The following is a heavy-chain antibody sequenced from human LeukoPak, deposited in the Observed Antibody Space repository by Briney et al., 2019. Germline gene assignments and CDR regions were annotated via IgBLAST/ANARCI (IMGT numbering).Heavy chain of an antibody. CDR2: ISSSSSYI. CDR3: ARDSSFRRHYYYYYMDV. D-gene: IGHD6-6*01. J-gene: IGHJ6*03. Sequence: PGGSLRLSWAASGFTFSSYSMNWVRQAPGKGLEWVSSISSSSSYIYYADSGKGRFTISRDNAKNSLYLQMNSLRAEDTAVYYCARDSSFRRHYYYYYMDVWGKGTTVTVSS. V-gene: IGHV3-21*01. CDR1: GFTFSSYS.